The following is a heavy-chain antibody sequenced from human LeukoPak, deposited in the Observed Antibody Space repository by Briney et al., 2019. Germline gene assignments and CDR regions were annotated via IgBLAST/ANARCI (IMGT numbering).Heavy chain of an antibody. CDR1: GGSISSVSYY. Sequence: PSETLSLTCTVSGGSISSVSYYWSWIRQPPGKGLEWIGEINHSGSTNYNPSLKSRVTISVDTSKNQFSLKLSSVTAADTAVYYCAREGAWMIRGVINWFDPWGQGTLVTVSS. CDR3: AREGAWMIRGVINWFDP. J-gene: IGHJ5*02. V-gene: IGHV4-39*07. D-gene: IGHD3-10*01. CDR2: INHSGST.